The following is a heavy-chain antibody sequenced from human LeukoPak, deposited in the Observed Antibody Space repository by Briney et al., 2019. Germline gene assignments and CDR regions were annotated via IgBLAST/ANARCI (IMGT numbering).Heavy chain of an antibody. J-gene: IGHJ3*01. Sequence: GASVRVSCKVSGYTLIKLSMHWVRQAPGKGLEWMGGFHPEHGETIFAQKFQGRVAMTEDTSTDTAYMDLSRLTSEDTAVYYCTTLVEVIAFDVWGQGTIVTVSS. CDR3: TTLVEVIAFDV. CDR2: FHPEHGET. CDR1: GYTLIKLS. D-gene: IGHD2-15*01. V-gene: IGHV1-24*01.